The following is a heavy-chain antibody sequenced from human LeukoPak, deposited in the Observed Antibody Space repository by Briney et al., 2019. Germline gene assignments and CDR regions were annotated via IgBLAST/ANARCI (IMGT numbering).Heavy chain of an antibody. Sequence: GGSLRLSCVASGFTFSSYCMSWVRQAPGKGLEWVANINQDGSVRYQVDSVKGRFTISRDNAQNSVHLQMNSLRDEDTAVYYCARARPNVVVGPPAAHFDSWGQGALVTVSS. J-gene: IGHJ4*02. CDR2: INQDGSVR. D-gene: IGHD6-6*01. CDR3: ARARPNVVVGPPAAHFDS. V-gene: IGHV3-7*01. CDR1: GFTFSSYC.